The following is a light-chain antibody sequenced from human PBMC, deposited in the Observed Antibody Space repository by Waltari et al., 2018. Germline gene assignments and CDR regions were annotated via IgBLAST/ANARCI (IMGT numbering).Light chain of an antibody. J-gene: IGKJ1*01. V-gene: IGKV1-5*03. CDR1: QSISSW. Sequence: DIQMTQSPSTLSASVGDRVTITCRASQSISSWLAWYQQKPGKAPELLSYKASSLERGVPSRFSGSGSGTQFTLTISSLQPDDFATYYCQQFNEYPWTFGQGTKVEIK. CDR2: KAS. CDR3: QQFNEYPWT.